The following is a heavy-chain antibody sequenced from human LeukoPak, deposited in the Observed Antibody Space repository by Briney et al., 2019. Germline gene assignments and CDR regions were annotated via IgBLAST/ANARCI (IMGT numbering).Heavy chain of an antibody. CDR1: GFTFSRHW. J-gene: IGHJ4*02. CDR2: IKSDGSET. CDR3: ARVISYFDL. D-gene: IGHD3-3*02. V-gene: IGHV3-74*01. Sequence: GGSLRLSCAASGFTFSRHWMRWVRQGPGKGLEWVSRIKSDGSETQYADSVKGRLTISRDNAHNTLYLQMTSLRPEDTAIYYCARVISYFDLWGQGTLVTASS.